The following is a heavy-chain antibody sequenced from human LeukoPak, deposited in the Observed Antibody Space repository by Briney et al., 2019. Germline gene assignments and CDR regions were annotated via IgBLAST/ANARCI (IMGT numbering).Heavy chain of an antibody. V-gene: IGHV1-18*01. CDR3: ARMEQLLLDNWFDP. CDR1: GYTFSSYG. Sequence: ASVKVSCKAPGYTFSSYGISWVRQAPGQGLEWMGWISVYNGNTNYAQKLQGRVTMTTDTSTSTAYMELRSLRSDDTAVYYCARMEQLLLDNWFDPWGQGTLVTVSS. CDR2: ISVYNGNT. D-gene: IGHD2-15*01. J-gene: IGHJ5*02.